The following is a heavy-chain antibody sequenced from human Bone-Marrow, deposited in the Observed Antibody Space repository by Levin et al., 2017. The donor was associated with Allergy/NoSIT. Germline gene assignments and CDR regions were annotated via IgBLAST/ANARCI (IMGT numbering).Heavy chain of an antibody. CDR1: GNTFTGYY. D-gene: IGHD2-15*01. CDR3: ASGGRLVGRGLLAY. J-gene: IGHJ4*02. V-gene: IGHV1-2*02. Sequence: GGSLRLSCKASGNTFTGYYMHWVRQAPGQGLEWVGWIIPNSGGTNYAQKFQGRATMTRDTSISTAYMKLTSLRPDATAVYYCASGGRLVGRGLLAYWGQGTLVTVSS. CDR2: IIPNSGGT.